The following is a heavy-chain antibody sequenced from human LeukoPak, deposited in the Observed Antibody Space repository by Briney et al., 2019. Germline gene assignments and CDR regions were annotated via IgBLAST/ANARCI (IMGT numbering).Heavy chain of an antibody. D-gene: IGHD5-12*01. Sequence: GGSLRLSCAASGLTFSSYGMHWVRQAPGKGLEWGAVIWYDGSNKYYADSVKGRFTISRDNSKNTLYLQMNSLRAEDTAVYYCARDAATGYSGYEVFDYWGQGTLVTVSS. CDR2: IWYDGSNK. J-gene: IGHJ4*02. CDR1: GLTFSSYG. V-gene: IGHV3-33*01. CDR3: ARDAATGYSGYEVFDY.